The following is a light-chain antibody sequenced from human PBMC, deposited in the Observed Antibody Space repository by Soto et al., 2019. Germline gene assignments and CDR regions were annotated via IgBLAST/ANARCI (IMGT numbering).Light chain of an antibody. V-gene: IGKV3-11*01. CDR1: QSVSSY. J-gene: IGKJ3*01. Sequence: EIVLTQSPATLSLSPGERATLSCRASQSVSSYLAWYQQKPGQAPRLLIYDASNRATCIPARFSGSGSGTDFTLTISSLEPEDFAVYYCQQRRGFGPGTKVDIK. CDR3: QQRRG. CDR2: DAS.